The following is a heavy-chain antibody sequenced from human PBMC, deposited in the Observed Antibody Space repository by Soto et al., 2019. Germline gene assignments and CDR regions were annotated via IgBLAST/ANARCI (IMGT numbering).Heavy chain of an antibody. CDR2: IYYSGST. Sequence: SETLSLTCTVSGGSISSYYWSWIRQPPGKGLEWIGYIYYSGSTNYNPSLKSRVTISVDTSKNQLSLKLSSVTAADTAVYYCARRYVYYFDYWGQGTLVTVSS. CDR3: ARRYVYYFDY. J-gene: IGHJ4*02. D-gene: IGHD3-16*01. CDR1: GGSISSYY. V-gene: IGHV4-59*08.